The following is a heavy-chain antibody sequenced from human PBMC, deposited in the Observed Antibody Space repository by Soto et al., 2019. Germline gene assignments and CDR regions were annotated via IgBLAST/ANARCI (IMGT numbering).Heavy chain of an antibody. CDR1: GGSVSSCTYY. D-gene: IGHD4-17*01. Sequence: QVQLQESGPGLAKPAETLSLTCTVSGGSVSSCTYYCSWIRQPPGKGLEWIGYIYYSGSTNNNPSLTSRVTISVDTSKNQFSPKLSSVTAADTAVYYCARQIRWPGGLFDYWGQGTLVTVSS. V-gene: IGHV4-61*01. CDR2: IYYSGST. J-gene: IGHJ4*02. CDR3: ARQIRWPGGLFDY.